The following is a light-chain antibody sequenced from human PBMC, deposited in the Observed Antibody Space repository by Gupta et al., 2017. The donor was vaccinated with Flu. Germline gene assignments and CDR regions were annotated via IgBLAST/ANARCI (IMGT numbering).Light chain of an antibody. CDR3: AAWDSSLSVGV. V-gene: IGLV10-54*04. CDR1: SNNVGNQG. Sequence: QAVLPQPPSVSKGLRQTATLTCTGNSNNVGNQGAAWLQHHQGHPPKVLFARDNSRPSGISERFSASRSGNTASLTIAGLQPEDEADYYCAAWDSSLSVGVFGGGTKLTVL. J-gene: IGLJ3*02. CDR2: RDN.